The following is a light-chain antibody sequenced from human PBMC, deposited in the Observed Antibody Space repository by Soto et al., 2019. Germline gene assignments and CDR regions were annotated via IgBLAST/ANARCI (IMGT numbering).Light chain of an antibody. V-gene: IGKV1-5*03. CDR2: TAS. J-gene: IGKJ3*01. CDR3: QLYNTYSGT. CDR1: QSISSW. Sequence: DIQMTQSPSILSAAVEDRVTITCRASQSISSWLAWYQQKPGKAPKLLIYTASSLESGVPSRFSGSGSGTEFTLTISSLQPDDFATYYCQLYNTYSGTFGPGTKVDIK.